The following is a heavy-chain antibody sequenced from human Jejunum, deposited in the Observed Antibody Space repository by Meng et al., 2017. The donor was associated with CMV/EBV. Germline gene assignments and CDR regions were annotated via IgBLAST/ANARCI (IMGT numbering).Heavy chain of an antibody. V-gene: IGHV3-23*01. D-gene: IGHD3-22*01. CDR1: FSFSSSA. J-gene: IGHJ1*01. Sequence: FSFSSSAMRWFRQAPGKGLEWISAVSGSGDSTFYADSVKGRFTISRDNSKSTMHLQMNGLRAEDTAVYYCAKDLVWTYDSTTPKEYWGQGTLVTVSS. CDR2: VSGSGDST. CDR3: AKDLVWTYDSTTPKEY.